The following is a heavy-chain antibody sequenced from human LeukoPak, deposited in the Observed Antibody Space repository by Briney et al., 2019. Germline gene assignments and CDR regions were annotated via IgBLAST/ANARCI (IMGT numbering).Heavy chain of an antibody. D-gene: IGHD1-26*01. CDR1: GFTFSSYS. CDR3: ARDRGGSYSAIDY. V-gene: IGHV3-48*04. CDR2: ISSSSSTI. Sequence: GGSLRRSCAASGFTFSSYSMNWVRQAPGKGLEWVSFISSSSSTIYYADSVKGRFTISRDNAKNSLYLQMNSLRAEDTAVYYCARDRGGSYSAIDYWGQGTLVTVSS. J-gene: IGHJ4*02.